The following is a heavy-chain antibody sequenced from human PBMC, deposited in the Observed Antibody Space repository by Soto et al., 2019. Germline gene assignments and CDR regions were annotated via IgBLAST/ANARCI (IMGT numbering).Heavy chain of an antibody. CDR1: GVPISVHY. D-gene: IGHD1-26*01. V-gene: IGHV4-59*11. Sequence: SETLALTCTVSGVPISVHYWTWIRQSPGKGLEWLGHVYYTGSTSYNPSLRSRLPTSLDTSKNHFSLRLRNATAADTTVYFPARDRKGASTDYSYGMDVWGPGTTVNVSS. CDR2: VYYTGST. J-gene: IGHJ6*01. CDR3: ARDRKGASTDYSYGMDV.